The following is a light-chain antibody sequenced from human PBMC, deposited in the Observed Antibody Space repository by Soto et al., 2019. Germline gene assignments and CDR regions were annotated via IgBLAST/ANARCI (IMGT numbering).Light chain of an antibody. CDR3: CSYAGSYTWV. Sequence: QSALTQLRSVSGSPGQSVTISCTGTSSDVGGYNYVSWYEQHPVKAPKLMIYDVTKRPSGVPDRFSGSKSGNTASLTISGLQAEDAADYYCCSYAGSYTWVFGTGTKLTVL. J-gene: IGLJ1*01. CDR1: SSDVGGYNY. V-gene: IGLV2-11*01. CDR2: DVT.